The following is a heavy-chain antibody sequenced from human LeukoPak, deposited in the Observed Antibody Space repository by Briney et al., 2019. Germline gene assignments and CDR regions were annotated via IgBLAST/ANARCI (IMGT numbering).Heavy chain of an antibody. CDR1: GYSISSGYY. Sequence: PSETLSLTCTVSGYSISSGYYWGWIRQPPGKGLEWIGSIYHSGSTYYNPSLKSRVTISVDTSKNQFSLKLSSVTAADTAVYYCARGGDHGAAFDIWGRGTMVTVSS. CDR3: ARGGDHGAAFDI. J-gene: IGHJ3*02. V-gene: IGHV4-38-2*02. D-gene: IGHD4-17*01. CDR2: IYHSGST.